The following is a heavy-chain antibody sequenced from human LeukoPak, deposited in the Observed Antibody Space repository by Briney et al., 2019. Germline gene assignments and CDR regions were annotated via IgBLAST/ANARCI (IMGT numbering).Heavy chain of an antibody. CDR2: INHSGST. D-gene: IGHD1-14*01. Sequence: SETLSLTCAVYGGSFSGYYWSWIRQPPGKGLEWIGEINHSGSTNYNPSLKSRVTISVDTSKNQFSLKLSSVTAADTAVYYYARGVYNWFDPWGQGTLVTVSS. CDR1: GGSFSGYY. J-gene: IGHJ5*02. V-gene: IGHV4-34*01. CDR3: ARGVYNWFDP.